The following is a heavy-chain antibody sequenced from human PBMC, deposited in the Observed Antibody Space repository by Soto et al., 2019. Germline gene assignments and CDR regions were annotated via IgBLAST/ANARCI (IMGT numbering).Heavy chain of an antibody. Sequence: GGSLRLSCAASAFTISSKHMNWVRQTPGKGLEWVSVIYTGGSAYYADSVKGRFIISRDNSKNTLYLQMNSLRAEDTAVYYCAKAPLNYYGAPNWFDPWGQGTLVTVSS. CDR3: AKAPLNYYGAPNWFDP. CDR1: AFTISSKH. J-gene: IGHJ5*02. CDR2: IYTGGSA. D-gene: IGHD3-10*01. V-gene: IGHV3-53*01.